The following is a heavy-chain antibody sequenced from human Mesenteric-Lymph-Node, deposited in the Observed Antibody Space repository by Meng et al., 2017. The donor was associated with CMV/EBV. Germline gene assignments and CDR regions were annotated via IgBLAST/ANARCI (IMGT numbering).Heavy chain of an antibody. CDR3: ARDGSSTGPYYYARFDP. D-gene: IGHD3-22*01. V-gene: IGHV1-2*02. J-gene: IGHJ5*02. Sequence: ASVKVSCKASGYTFTNYLIFWLRQAPGQGLEWVGWINPNTGATNYAQNFQGRVALTRDTSIRTTYMDLSSLRSDDTAVYYCARDGSSTGPYYYARFDPWGQGTLVTVSS. CDR1: GYTFTNYL. CDR2: INPNTGAT.